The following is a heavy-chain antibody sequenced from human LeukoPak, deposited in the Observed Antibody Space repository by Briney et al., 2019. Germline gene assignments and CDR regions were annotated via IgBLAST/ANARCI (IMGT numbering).Heavy chain of an antibody. CDR1: GYTFTSYY. D-gene: IGHD3-10*01. CDR2: INPSGGST. Sequence: ASVKVSCKASGYTFTSYYMHWVRQAPGQGLEWMGIINPSGGSTSYAQKFQGRVTMTRDTSTSTVYMELSSLRSEDTAVYYCARDVDGGGESNAFDIWGQGTMVTASS. J-gene: IGHJ3*02. V-gene: IGHV1-46*01. CDR3: ARDVDGGGESNAFDI.